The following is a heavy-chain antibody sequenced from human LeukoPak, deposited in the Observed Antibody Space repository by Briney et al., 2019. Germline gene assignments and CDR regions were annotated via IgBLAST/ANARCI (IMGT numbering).Heavy chain of an antibody. V-gene: IGHV3-30-3*01. J-gene: IGHJ4*02. CDR1: GFTFSSYA. CDR3: AREYYDSSVSFDY. D-gene: IGHD3-22*01. CDR2: ISYDGSNK. Sequence: GGSLRLSCAASGFTFSSYAMHWVRQAPGKGLEWVAVISYDGSNKYYADSVKGRFTISRDNSKNTLYLQMNSLRAEDTAVYYCAREYYDSSVSFDYWGQGTLVTVSS.